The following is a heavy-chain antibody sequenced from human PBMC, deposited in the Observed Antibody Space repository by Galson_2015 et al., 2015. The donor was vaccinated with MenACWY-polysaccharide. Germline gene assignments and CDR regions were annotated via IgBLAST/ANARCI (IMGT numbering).Heavy chain of an antibody. J-gene: IGHJ3*02. Sequence: CAIYGDSVSSDSVAWNWVRQSPSRGLEWLGRTFYESTWSNNYAESVKSRITINPDTSKNQVSLQLSSVSPEDTAVYYCVRQHHKWQPTAPDAFYIWGQGTMVTVSS. CDR3: VRQHHKWQPTAPDAFYI. D-gene: IGHD1-26*01. CDR1: GDSVSSDSVA. V-gene: IGHV6-1*01. CDR2: TFYESTWSN.